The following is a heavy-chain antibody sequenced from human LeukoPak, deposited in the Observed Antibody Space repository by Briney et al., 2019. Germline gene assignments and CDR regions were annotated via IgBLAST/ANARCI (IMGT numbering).Heavy chain of an antibody. CDR1: GYSISSGYY. Sequence: PSETPSLTCAVSGYSISSGYYWGWIRQPPGKGLEWIGSIYHSGSTYYNPSLKSRVTISVDTSKNQFSLKLSSVTAADTAVYYCARQGIVVPAAVDYWGQGTLVTVSS. J-gene: IGHJ4*02. D-gene: IGHD2-2*01. CDR3: ARQGIVVPAAVDY. CDR2: IYHSGST. V-gene: IGHV4-38-2*01.